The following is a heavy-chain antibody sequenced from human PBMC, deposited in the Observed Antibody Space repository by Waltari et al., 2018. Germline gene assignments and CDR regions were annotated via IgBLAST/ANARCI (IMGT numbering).Heavy chain of an antibody. J-gene: IGHJ4*02. D-gene: IGHD5-18*01. V-gene: IGHV4-34*01. Sequence: QVQLQQWGAGLLKPSETLSLTCAVYGGSFSGNYWNWIRQPPGKVREWIGEINHSGAATYNPSLKSRVTISIDTSKNQFSLKLNSVTAADTAVYYCARGPDRAKAGIDWGQGTLVTVSP. CDR2: INHSGAA. CDR1: GGSFSGNY. CDR3: ARGPDRAKAGID.